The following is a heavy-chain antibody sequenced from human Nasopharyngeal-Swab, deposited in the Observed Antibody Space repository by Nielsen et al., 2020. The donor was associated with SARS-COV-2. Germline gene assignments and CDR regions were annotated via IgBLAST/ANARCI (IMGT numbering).Heavy chain of an antibody. V-gene: IGHV3-23*01. CDR1: GFTFSSYA. Sequence: GESLKISCAASGFTFSSYAMSWVRQAPGKGLEWVSAISGSGGSTYYADSVKGRFTISRDNSKNSLYLQMNGLRTEDTALYYCAKASISSGWDWGQGTLVTVSS. D-gene: IGHD6-19*01. J-gene: IGHJ4*02. CDR3: AKASISSGWD. CDR2: ISGSGGST.